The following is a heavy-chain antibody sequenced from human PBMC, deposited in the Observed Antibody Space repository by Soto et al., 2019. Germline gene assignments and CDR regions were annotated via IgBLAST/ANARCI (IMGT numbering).Heavy chain of an antibody. Sequence: QVQLVQSGAEVKKPGASVKVSCKASGYTFTSYDINWVRQATGQGLEWMGWMNPNSGNTGYAQRFQGRVTTTRNTSISTAYMELSSRRSEATAVYYCARGRVPAAIRGVGVDWCDPWGQGTLVTVSS. CDR2: MNPNSGNT. CDR1: GYTFTSYD. D-gene: IGHD2-2*02. J-gene: IGHJ5*02. CDR3: ARGRVPAAIRGVGVDWCDP. V-gene: IGHV1-8*01.